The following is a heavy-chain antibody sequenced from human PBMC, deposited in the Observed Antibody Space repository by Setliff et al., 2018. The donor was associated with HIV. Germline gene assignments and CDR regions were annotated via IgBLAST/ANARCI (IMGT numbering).Heavy chain of an antibody. V-gene: IGHV3-30*03. J-gene: IGHJ4*02. CDR2: ISYDGSNK. D-gene: IGHD7-27*01. Sequence: PGGSLRLSCAASGFTVSKYYMTWVRQAPGKGLEWVAVISYDGSNKYYADSVKGRFTISRDNSKNTLYLQMNSLRAEDTAVYYCARDAGGAGEYFDYWGQGTLVTVSS. CDR1: GFTVSKYY. CDR3: ARDAGGAGEYFDY.